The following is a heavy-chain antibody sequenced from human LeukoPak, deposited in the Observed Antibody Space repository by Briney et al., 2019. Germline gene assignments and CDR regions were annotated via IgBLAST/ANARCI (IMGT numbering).Heavy chain of an antibody. CDR1: GGSISSSSYY. J-gene: IGHJ4*02. V-gene: IGHV4-39*07. D-gene: IGHD3-10*01. CDR3: ARGGLLWFGSVPYFDY. CDR2: IYYSGST. Sequence: SETLSLTCNVSGGSISSSSYYWGWIRQPPGKGLEWIGSIYYSGSTYYNPSLKSRVTISVDTSKNQFSLKLSSVTAADTAVYYCARGGLLWFGSVPYFDYWGQGTLVTVSS.